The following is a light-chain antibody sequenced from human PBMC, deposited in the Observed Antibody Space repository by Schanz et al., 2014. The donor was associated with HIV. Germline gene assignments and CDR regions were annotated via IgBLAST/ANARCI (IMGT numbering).Light chain of an antibody. CDR1: SSDVGSYNR. CDR3: SSYISSNTEV. J-gene: IGLJ1*01. Sequence: QSALTQPPSVSGSPGQSVTISCTGTSSDVGSYNRVSWYQQPPGTAPKLMIYEVSSRPSGVVDRFSGSKSGNTASLTISGLQPEDEADYYCSSYISSNTEVFGTGTKLTVL. V-gene: IGLV2-18*02. CDR2: EVS.